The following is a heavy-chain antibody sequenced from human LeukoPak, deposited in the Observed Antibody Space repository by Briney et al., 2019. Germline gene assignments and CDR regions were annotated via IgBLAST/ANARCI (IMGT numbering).Heavy chain of an antibody. CDR1: GFTFSSYA. Sequence: GGSLRLSCAASGFTFSSYAMSWVRQAPGKGLEWVSAISGSGGSTYYADSVKGRFTISRDNPKNTLYLQMNSLRAEDTAVYYCAKDGFEQWLLDYWGQGTLVTVSS. V-gene: IGHV3-23*01. D-gene: IGHD3-22*01. CDR2: ISGSGGST. J-gene: IGHJ4*02. CDR3: AKDGFEQWLLDY.